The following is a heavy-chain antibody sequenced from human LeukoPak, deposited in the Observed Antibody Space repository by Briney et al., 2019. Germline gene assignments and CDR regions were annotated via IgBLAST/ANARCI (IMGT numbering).Heavy chain of an antibody. CDR3: AKDDDWGRYKH. Sequence: PGGSLRLSCADSGFSFSSHGMNWVRQAPGKGLEWVSGISPSGDITYYTDSVRGRFTISRDNFKNTLSLQVNSLRAEDTAMYYCAKDDDWGRYKHWGQGTLVTVSS. D-gene: IGHD3-16*01. V-gene: IGHV3-23*01. CDR1: GFSFSSHG. CDR2: ISPSGDIT. J-gene: IGHJ1*01.